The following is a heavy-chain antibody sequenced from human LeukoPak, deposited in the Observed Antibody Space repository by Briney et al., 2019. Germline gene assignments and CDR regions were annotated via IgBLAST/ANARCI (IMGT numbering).Heavy chain of an antibody. CDR1: GFTFSSYS. Sequence: PGGSLRLSCAASGFTFSSYSMNWVRQAPGKGLEWVSYISSSSSTIYYADSVKGQFTISRDNAKNSLYLQMNSLRAEDTAVYYCARSTAEQQLAHYFDYWGQGTLVTVSS. CDR3: ARSTAEQQLAHYFDY. CDR2: ISSSSSTI. V-gene: IGHV3-48*04. J-gene: IGHJ4*02. D-gene: IGHD6-13*01.